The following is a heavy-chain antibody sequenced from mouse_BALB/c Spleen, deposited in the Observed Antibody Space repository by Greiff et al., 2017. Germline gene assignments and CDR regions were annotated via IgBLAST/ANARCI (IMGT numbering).Heavy chain of an antibody. V-gene: IGHV14-3*02. Sequence: EVQGVESGAELVKPGASVKLSCTASGFNIKDTYMHWVKQRPEQGLEWIGRIDPANGNTKYDPKFQGKATITADTSSNTAYLQLSSLTSEDTAVYYCARDGYYDYAMDYWGQGTSVTVSS. CDR1: GFNIKDTY. D-gene: IGHD1-2*01. CDR3: ARDGYYDYAMDY. J-gene: IGHJ4*01. CDR2: IDPANGNT.